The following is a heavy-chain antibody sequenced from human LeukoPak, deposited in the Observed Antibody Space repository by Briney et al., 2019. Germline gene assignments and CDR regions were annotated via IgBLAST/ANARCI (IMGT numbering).Heavy chain of an antibody. CDR2: ISGSGGST. V-gene: IGHV3-23*01. Sequence: GGSLRLPCAASGFTFSSYAMSWVRQAPGKGLEWVSAISGSGGSTYYADSVKGRFTISRDNSKNTLYLQMNSLRAEDTAVYYCAKSDLSHGSGSYDYWGQGTLVTVSS. CDR3: AKSDLSHGSGSYDY. D-gene: IGHD3-10*01. J-gene: IGHJ4*02. CDR1: GFTFSSYA.